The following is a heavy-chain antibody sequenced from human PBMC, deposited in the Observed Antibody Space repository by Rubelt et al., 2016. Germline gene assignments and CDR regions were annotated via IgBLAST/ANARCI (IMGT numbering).Heavy chain of an antibody. Sequence: QVQLQQWGAGLLKPSETLSLTCAVYGGSFSGYYWSWIRQPPGKGLEWIGEINHSGSTNYNPSLKGRVTISVDTSKNQFSLKLSSVTAADTAVYYCARHRGIAVAGTHYWGQGTLVTVSS. D-gene: IGHD6-19*01. J-gene: IGHJ4*02. CDR1: GGSFSGYY. CDR2: INHSGST. V-gene: IGHV4-34*01. CDR3: ARHRGIAVAGTHY.